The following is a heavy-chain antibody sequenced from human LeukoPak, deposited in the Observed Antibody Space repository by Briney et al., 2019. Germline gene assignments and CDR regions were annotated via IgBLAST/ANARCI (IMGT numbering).Heavy chain of an antibody. CDR2: IIPIFGTA. Sequence: ASVKVSCKASGGTFSSYAISWVRQAPGQGLEWMGGIIPIFGTANYAQKFQGRVTITADESTSTAYMGLSSLRSEDTAVYYCARWGISGSSQYYFDYWGQGTLVTVSS. CDR3: ARWGISGSSQYYFDY. V-gene: IGHV1-69*13. CDR1: GGTFSSYA. D-gene: IGHD1-26*01. J-gene: IGHJ4*02.